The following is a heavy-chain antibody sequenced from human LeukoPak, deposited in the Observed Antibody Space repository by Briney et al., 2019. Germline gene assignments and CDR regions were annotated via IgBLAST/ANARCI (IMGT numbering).Heavy chain of an antibody. Sequence: QAGGSLRLSCAASGFTFSSYAMSWVRQAPGKGLEWVSAISGSGGSTYYADSVKGRFTISRDNSKNTLYLQMNSLRAEDTAVYYCAKDPLSMIIVRNWFDPWGQGTLVTVSS. CDR1: GFTFSSYA. J-gene: IGHJ5*02. CDR3: AKDPLSMIIVRNWFDP. D-gene: IGHD3-22*01. CDR2: ISGSGGST. V-gene: IGHV3-23*01.